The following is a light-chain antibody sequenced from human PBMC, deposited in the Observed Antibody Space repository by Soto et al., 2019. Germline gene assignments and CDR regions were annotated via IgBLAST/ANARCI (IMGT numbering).Light chain of an antibody. V-gene: IGKV2-28*01. CDR2: LGS. J-gene: IGKJ3*01. Sequence: DIVMTQSPLSLPVTPGEPASISCRSSQSLLFSNGYNYLDWYLQKPGQSPQLLISLGSNRAPGVPDRFSGSGSGTDFTLKIIRVEAEDVGVYYCMQGVQTPFTFGPGTKVDIK. CDR3: MQGVQTPFT. CDR1: QSLLFSNGYNY.